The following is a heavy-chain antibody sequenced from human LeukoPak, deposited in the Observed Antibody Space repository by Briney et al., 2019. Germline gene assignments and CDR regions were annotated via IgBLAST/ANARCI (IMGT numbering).Heavy chain of an antibody. Sequence: SETLSLTCTVSGGPIRSYYWSWIRQPPGKGLEWIGYIYYSGSTNYNPSLKNRVTISVDTSKNQFSLKLSSVTAADTAVYFCAREGDAFDIWGQGTMVTVSS. CDR2: IYYSGST. V-gene: IGHV4-59*01. J-gene: IGHJ3*02. CDR3: AREGDAFDI. CDR1: GGPIRSYY.